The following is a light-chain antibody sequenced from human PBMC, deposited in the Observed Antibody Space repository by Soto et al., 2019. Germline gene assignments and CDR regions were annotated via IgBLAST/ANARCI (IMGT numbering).Light chain of an antibody. Sequence: VVLTQSPATLSLSPGERGTLSCGASQSVSSSYVAWYQHKPGLAPRLLIHDTSSRAIGIPSRFSGGGSGTDFALTISSLEPEDIATYYCQQYDSLPLTFGQRTRLEIK. J-gene: IGKJ5*01. CDR3: QQYDSLPLT. V-gene: IGKV3D-20*01. CDR1: QSVSSSY. CDR2: DTS.